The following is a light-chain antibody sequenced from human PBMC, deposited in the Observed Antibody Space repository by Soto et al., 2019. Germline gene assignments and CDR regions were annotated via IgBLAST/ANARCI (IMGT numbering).Light chain of an antibody. V-gene: IGKV3-20*01. CDR1: QGIRND. CDR3: QHFGSSLRT. Sequence: TQSPSSLSASVGDRVTITCRASQGIRNDLAWYQQKPGQAPRLLIHGTSSRATGIPDRFSGSGSGTDFTLTINSLEPEDFAVYYCQHFGSSLRTFGQGTKVDIK. CDR2: GTS. J-gene: IGKJ1*01.